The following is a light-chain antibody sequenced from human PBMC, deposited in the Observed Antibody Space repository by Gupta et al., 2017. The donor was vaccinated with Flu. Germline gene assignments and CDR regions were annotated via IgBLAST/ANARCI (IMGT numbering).Light chain of an antibody. J-gene: IGKJ2*02. V-gene: IGKV2-28*01. Sequence: DIVITQSPLSLPVTPGEPASISCRSSQSLLHSNGYNYLDWYLHTPGQSPQILIDLGSDRASGVPDRISGSGSGTHFTLIIRRVEAGDVGVYKCMQAPQTPCTFGQGTKVEIK. CDR3: MQAPQTPCT. CDR1: QSLLHSNGYNY. CDR2: LGS.